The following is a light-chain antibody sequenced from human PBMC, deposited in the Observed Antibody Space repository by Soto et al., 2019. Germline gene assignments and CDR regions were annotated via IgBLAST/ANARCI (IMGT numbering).Light chain of an antibody. CDR3: QQYENRPT. CDR1: QTINNY. V-gene: IGKV1-33*01. CDR2: DAS. J-gene: IGKJ5*01. Sequence: DIQMTQSPSSLSASVGDRVTITCQASQTINNYLNWYQQKTGRAHKLLIYDASNLEAGVPSRFRGSGSGTAFTLTISRLQPEDIATFYCQQYENRPTFGQGTRLDIK.